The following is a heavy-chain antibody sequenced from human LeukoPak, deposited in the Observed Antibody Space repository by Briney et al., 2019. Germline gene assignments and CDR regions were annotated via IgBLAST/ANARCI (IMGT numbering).Heavy chain of an antibody. V-gene: IGHV4-39*01. CDR3: ARKWELLDAFDI. CDR2: IYYSGST. CDR1: GGSISSSSYY. Sequence: SETLSLTCTVSGGSISSSSYYWGWIRQPPGKGLEWIGSIYYSGSTYYNPSLKSRVTISVDTSKNQFSLKLSSVTAADTAVYCCARKWELLDAFDIWGQGTMVTVSS. D-gene: IGHD1-26*01. J-gene: IGHJ3*02.